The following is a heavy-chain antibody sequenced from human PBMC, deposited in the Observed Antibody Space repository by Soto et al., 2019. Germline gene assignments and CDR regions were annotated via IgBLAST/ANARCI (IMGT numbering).Heavy chain of an antibody. CDR2: INPSGGST. D-gene: IGHD5-18*01. CDR1: VYPLTSYY. CDR3: VASGYSYEPGVDY. Sequence: SVKVSCKASVYPLTSYYMHLVRQAPGQGLEWMGIINPSGGSTSYAQKFRGRVTITSDRSVSTAYMELSSLRSEDMVVYYWVASGYSYEPGVDYWGQGTLVTVSS. V-gene: IGHV1-46*01. J-gene: IGHJ4*02.